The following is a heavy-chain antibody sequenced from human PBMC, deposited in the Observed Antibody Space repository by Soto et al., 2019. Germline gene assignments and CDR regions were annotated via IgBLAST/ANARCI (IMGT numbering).Heavy chain of an antibody. CDR1: GGSISSYY. CDR3: ARAPLYGTFDY. Sequence: SSETLSLTCTVSGGSISSYYWSWIRQPPGKGLEWIGYIYYSGSTNYNPSLKSRVTISVDTSKNQFSLKLSSVTAADTAVYYCARAPLYGTFDYWGQGTLVTVSS. D-gene: IGHD3-16*01. V-gene: IGHV4-59*01. CDR2: IYYSGST. J-gene: IGHJ4*02.